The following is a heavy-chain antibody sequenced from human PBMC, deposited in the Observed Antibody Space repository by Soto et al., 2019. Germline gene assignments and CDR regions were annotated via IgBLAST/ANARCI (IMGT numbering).Heavy chain of an antibody. V-gene: IGHV1-69*06. CDR1: GGTFSNFA. Sequence: QVQLVQSGAEVKKPGSSVKVSCKASGGTFSNFAINWLRQAPGQGLEWMGGVIPIFHTPLYAQRFQGRGTITADTSTRTVYMELSSLRSEDTAVYYCARPDRVNFAFDIWCQGKMVTVSS. D-gene: IGHD3-10*01. J-gene: IGHJ3*02. CDR3: ARPDRVNFAFDI. CDR2: VIPIFHTP.